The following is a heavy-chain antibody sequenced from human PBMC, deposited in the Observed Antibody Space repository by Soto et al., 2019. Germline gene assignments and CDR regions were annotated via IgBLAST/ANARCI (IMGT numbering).Heavy chain of an antibody. CDR1: GYTFTSYG. D-gene: IGHD2-2*01. CDR3: ARDLGIDVVVPAAMPSTRTYDILTGSSGY. CDR2: ISAYNGNT. Sequence: VKVSCKASGYTFTSYGISWVRQTPGQGLEWMGWISAYNGNTNYAQKLQGRVTMTTDTSTSTAYMELRSLRSDDTAVYYCARDLGIDVVVPAAMPSTRTYDILTGSSGYWGQGTLVTVS. J-gene: IGHJ4*02. V-gene: IGHV1-18*01.